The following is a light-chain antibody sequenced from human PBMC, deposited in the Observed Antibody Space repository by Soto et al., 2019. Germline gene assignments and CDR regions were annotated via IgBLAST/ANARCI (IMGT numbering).Light chain of an antibody. V-gene: IGLV2-14*01. CDR1: ASDIGSYDY. CDR2: EVT. CDR3: ASYTGSTTRWV. J-gene: IGLJ3*02. Sequence: QSALTQPASVSGSPGQSITVSCTGTASDIGSYDYVSWYQHHPGKAPKLLIYEVTNRPPGVSNRFAGSKSDYTASLTISGLQAEDEGHYYCASYTGSTTRWVFGGGTKLTVL.